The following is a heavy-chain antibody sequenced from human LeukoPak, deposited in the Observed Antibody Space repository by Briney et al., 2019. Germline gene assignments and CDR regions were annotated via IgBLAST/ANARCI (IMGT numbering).Heavy chain of an antibody. D-gene: IGHD3-9*01. J-gene: IGHJ6*02. CDR2: INPSGGST. Sequence: ASVKVSCKASGYTFTSYYMHWVRQAPGQGLEWMGIINPSGGSTSYAQKFQGWVTMTRDTSISTAYMELSRLRSDDTAVYYCARGYDVLTGYYSPPGYYYGMDVWGQGTTVTVSS. CDR1: GYTFTSYY. V-gene: IGHV1-46*01. CDR3: ARGYDVLTGYYSPPGYYYGMDV.